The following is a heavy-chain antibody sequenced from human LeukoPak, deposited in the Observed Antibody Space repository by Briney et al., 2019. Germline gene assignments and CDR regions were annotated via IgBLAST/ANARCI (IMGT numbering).Heavy chain of an antibody. V-gene: IGHV1-18*01. Sequence: ASVTVSCTASGYTFTSYGISWVRQAPGQGLEWMGWISAYNGNTNYAQKLQGRVTMTTDTSTSTAYMELRSLRSDDTAVYYCARDIVVVVAATPAYGMDVWGQGTTVTVSS. J-gene: IGHJ6*02. D-gene: IGHD2-15*01. CDR1: GYTFTSYG. CDR2: ISAYNGNT. CDR3: ARDIVVVVAATPAYGMDV.